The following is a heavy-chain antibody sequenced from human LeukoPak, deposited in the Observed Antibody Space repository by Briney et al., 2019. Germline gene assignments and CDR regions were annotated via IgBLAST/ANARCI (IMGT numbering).Heavy chain of an antibody. V-gene: IGHV3-21*01. J-gene: IGHJ4*02. D-gene: IGHD4-17*01. CDR1: GFTFSSSS. CDR2: MSPNSDYI. CDR3: ASGGDFDY. Sequence: GGSLRLSCAASGFTFSSSSMNWVRQAPGKGLEWVSSMSPNSDYIYYADSMKGRFTVSGDNAKNSLYLQVDSLRAEDTAMYYCASGGDFDYWGQGTLVTVSS.